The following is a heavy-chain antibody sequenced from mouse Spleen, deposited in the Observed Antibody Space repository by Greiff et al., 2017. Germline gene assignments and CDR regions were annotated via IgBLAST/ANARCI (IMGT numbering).Heavy chain of an antibody. Sequence: VQVVESGPELVKPGASVKISCKASGYAFSSSWMNWVKQRPGKGLEWIGRIYPGDGDTNYNGKFKGKATLTADKSSSTAYMQLSSLTSEDSAVYFCARGRAKGYWGQGTTLTVSS. V-gene: IGHV1-82*01. J-gene: IGHJ2*01. CDR3: ARGRAKGY. CDR1: GYAFSSSW. CDR2: IYPGDGDT. D-gene: IGHD3-1*01.